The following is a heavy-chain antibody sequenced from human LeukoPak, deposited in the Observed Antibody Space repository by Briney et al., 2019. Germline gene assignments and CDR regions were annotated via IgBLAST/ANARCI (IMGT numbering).Heavy chain of an antibody. CDR2: INPNSGGT. CDR3: ARYSRSADWFDP. J-gene: IGHJ5*02. Sequence: ASVKVSCKASGYNFTGYYMHWVRQAPGQGLGWMGWINPNSGGTNYAQKFQGRVTMTRDTSISTAYMELSRLRSDDTAVYYCARYSRSADWFDPWGQGTLVTVSS. D-gene: IGHD6-13*01. V-gene: IGHV1-2*02. CDR1: GYNFTGYY.